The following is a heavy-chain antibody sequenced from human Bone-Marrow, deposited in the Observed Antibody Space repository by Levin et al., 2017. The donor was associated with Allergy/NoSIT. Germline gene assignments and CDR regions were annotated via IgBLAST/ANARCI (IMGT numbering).Heavy chain of an antibody. J-gene: IGHJ4*02. CDR1: GFTFSNYW. V-gene: IGHV3-74*01. D-gene: IGHD1-26*01. Sequence: PGGSLRLSCAASGFTFSNYWMHWVRQAPGKGLVWVSRINSDGSDTRHADSMKGRFTISRDNAKNTLYLQMNGLRADDTAVYYCARGGRQIDSWGQGTLVTVSS. CDR2: INSDGSDT. CDR3: ARGGRQIDS.